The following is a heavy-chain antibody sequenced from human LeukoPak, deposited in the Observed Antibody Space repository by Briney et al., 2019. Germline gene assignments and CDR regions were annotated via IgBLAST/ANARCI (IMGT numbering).Heavy chain of an antibody. CDR1: VYTFTDYY. D-gene: IGHD5-18*01. V-gene: IGHV1-2*02. CDR3: ARERVDTAMGTYYFDY. Sequence: ASVKVSCKASVYTFTDYYMHWVRQAPGQGLEWMGWINPNSGGTNYAQKFQGRVTMTRDTSISTAYMELSRLRSDDTAVYYCARERVDTAMGTYYFDYWGQGTLVTVSS. J-gene: IGHJ4*02. CDR2: INPNSGGT.